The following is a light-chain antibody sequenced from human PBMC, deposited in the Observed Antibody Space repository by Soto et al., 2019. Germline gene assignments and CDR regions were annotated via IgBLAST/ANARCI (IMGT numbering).Light chain of an antibody. CDR1: ISNIGSNY. CDR2: RNN. CDR3: AAWDDSLSGYV. J-gene: IGLJ1*01. Sequence: QSVLTQPPSASGTPGQRVTISFSGIISNIGSNYVYWYQQLPGTAPKLLIYRNNQRPSGVPDRFSGSKSGTSASLAISGLRSEDEADYYCAAWDDSLSGYVFGTGTKLTVL. V-gene: IGLV1-47*01.